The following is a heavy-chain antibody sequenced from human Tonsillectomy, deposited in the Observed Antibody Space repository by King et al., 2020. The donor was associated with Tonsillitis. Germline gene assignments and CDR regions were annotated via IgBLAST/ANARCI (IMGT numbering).Heavy chain of an antibody. D-gene: IGHD5-24*01. CDR3: ASSRDGTINYFDY. V-gene: IGHV4-30-4*01. CDR1: GGCICSGEYY. CDR2: IVYLGCT. J-gene: IGHJ4*02. Sequence: QLQESGPGLVKPSQTLSLTCTCSGGCICSGEYYWSGVRHPPGKGLDGIGDIVYLGCTYYNPSLKSTVTLSLDTSKNQVFLKLSSLTAADTAVYYCASSRDGTINYFDYWGQGTLVTVSS.